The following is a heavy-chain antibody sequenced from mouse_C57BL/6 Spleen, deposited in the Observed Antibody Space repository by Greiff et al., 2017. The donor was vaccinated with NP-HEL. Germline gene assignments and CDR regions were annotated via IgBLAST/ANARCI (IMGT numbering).Heavy chain of an antibody. J-gene: IGHJ2*01. D-gene: IGHD4-1*01. CDR1: GFTFSSYA. Sequence: EVQVVESGGGLVKPGGSLKLSCAASGFTFSSYAMSWVRQTPEKRLEWVATISDGGSYTYYPDNVKGRFTISRDNAKNNLYLQMSHLKSEDTAMYYCAKEDLGYVDYWGQGTTLTVSS. CDR3: AKEDLGYVDY. V-gene: IGHV5-4*01. CDR2: ISDGGSYT.